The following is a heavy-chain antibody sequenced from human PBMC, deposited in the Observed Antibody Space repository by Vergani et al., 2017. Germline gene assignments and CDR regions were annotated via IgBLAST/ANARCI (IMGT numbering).Heavy chain of an antibody. J-gene: IGHJ6*02. CDR3: ARASGDSYYYYGMDV. CDR2: INPKTGGT. V-gene: IGHV1-2*02. Sequence: QVQLVQSGAEVKKPGASVKVSCKASRYTFTDYYMHWVRQAPGQGLEWVGWINPKTGGTNSAQKFEGRVTLTRDTSISTAYMELSRLRSDDTAVYYCARASGDSYYYYGMDVWGQGASVTVSS. CDR1: RYTFTDYY. D-gene: IGHD4-17*01.